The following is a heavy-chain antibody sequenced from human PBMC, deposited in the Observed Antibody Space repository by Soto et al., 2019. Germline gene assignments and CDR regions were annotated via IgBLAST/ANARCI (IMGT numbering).Heavy chain of an antibody. J-gene: IGHJ6*02. CDR3: ARGKRVRAYYYYGMDV. V-gene: IGHV4-34*01. CDR2: INHSGST. D-gene: IGHD4-4*01. Sequence: PSETLSLTCAVYGGSFSCYYWSWIRQPPGKGLEWIGEINHSGSTNYNPSLKSRVTISVDTSKNQFSLKLSSVTAADTAVYYCARGKRVRAYYYYGMDVWGQGTTVTVSS. CDR1: GGSFSCYY.